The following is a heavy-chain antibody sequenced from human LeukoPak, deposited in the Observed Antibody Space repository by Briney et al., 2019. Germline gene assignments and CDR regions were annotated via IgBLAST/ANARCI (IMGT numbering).Heavy chain of an antibody. V-gene: IGHV3-21*01. J-gene: IGHJ4*02. CDR1: GFTFSSYS. Sequence: GGSLRLSCAASGFTFSSYSMNWVRQAPGKGLEWVSSISSSSSYIYYADSVKGRFTISRDNAKNSLYLQMNSLRAEDTAVYYCARDQGEYFFDHWGQGALVAVSS. D-gene: IGHD3-16*01. CDR3: ARDQGEYFFDH. CDR2: ISSSSSYI.